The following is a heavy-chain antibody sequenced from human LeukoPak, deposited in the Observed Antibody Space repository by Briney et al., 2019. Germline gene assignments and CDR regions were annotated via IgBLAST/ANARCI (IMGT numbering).Heavy chain of an antibody. Sequence: PGGSLRLSCAASGFTFSSYAMSWVRQAPGEGLEWVSAISGSGGSTYYADSVKGRFTISRDNSKNTLYLQMNSLRAEDTAVYYCAKEIQRDGGSSGYHYGNYYGMDVWGQGTTVTVSS. J-gene: IGHJ6*02. V-gene: IGHV3-23*01. CDR2: ISGSGGST. CDR1: GFTFSSYA. D-gene: IGHD3-22*01. CDR3: AKEIQRDGGSSGYHYGNYYGMDV.